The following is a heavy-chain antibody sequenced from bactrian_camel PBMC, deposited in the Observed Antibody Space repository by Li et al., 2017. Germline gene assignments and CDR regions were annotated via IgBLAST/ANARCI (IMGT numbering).Heavy chain of an antibody. D-gene: IGHD5*01. J-gene: IGHJ4*01. CDR3: ATTTLDGGWFQSF. V-gene: IGHV3S31*01. CDR1: GFTFSSSA. CDR2: INRGGDMS. Sequence: VQLVESGGGLVQPGGSLRLSCAASGFTFSSSAVSWVRQAPGRGLEWVSIINRGGDMSQYSDSVKDRFTISRDNAKNALYLQMNSLKTEDAAVYYCATTTLDGGWFQSFWGQGTQVTVS.